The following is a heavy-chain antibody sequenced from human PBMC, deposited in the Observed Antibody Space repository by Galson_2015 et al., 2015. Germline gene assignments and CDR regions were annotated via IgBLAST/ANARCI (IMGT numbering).Heavy chain of an antibody. CDR3: ARGPGGDGVVVAAANYFDY. Sequence: QSGAEVKKPGESLKTSCKASGSTFTSYAIHWVRQAPGQRLEWMGWINAGNANTKYSQNFQGRVTITRDTSANTAYMELSSLRSKDTAVYYCARGPGGDGVVVAAANYFDYWGQGTLVTVSS. V-gene: IGHV1-3*01. J-gene: IGHJ4*02. CDR1: GSTFTSYA. CDR2: INAGNANT. D-gene: IGHD2-15*01.